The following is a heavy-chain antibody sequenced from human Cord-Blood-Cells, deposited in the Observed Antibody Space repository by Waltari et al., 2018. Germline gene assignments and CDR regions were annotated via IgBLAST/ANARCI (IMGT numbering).Heavy chain of an antibody. CDR2: IRSYNGNT. CDR1: GYTFTSYG. Sequence: QVQLVQSGAEVKKPGASVKVSCKASGYTFTSYGISWVRQAPGQGLEWMGWIRSYNGNTNYAQKLQGKGTMTTDTSTSTAYMELRSRRSDDTAVYYCARDYGSGSYDAFDIWGQGTMVTVSS. CDR3: ARDYGSGSYDAFDI. D-gene: IGHD3-10*01. J-gene: IGHJ3*02. V-gene: IGHV1-18*01.